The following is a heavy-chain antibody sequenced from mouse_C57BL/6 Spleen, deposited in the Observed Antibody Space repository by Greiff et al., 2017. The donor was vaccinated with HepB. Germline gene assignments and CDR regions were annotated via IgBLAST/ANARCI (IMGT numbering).Heavy chain of an antibody. CDR3: VRLTTVTGFDY. J-gene: IGHJ2*01. V-gene: IGHV1-82*01. D-gene: IGHD2-1*01. CDR1: GYAFSSSW. CDR2: IYPGDGDT. Sequence: QVQLKQSGPELVKPGASVKISCKASGYAFSSSWMNWVKQRPGKGLEWIGRIYPGDGDTNYNGKFKGKATLTADKSSSTAYMQLSSLTSEDSAVYFCVRLTTVTGFDYWGQGTTLTVSS.